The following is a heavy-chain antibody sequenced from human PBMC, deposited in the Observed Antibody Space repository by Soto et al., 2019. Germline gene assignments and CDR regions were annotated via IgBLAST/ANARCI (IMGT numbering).Heavy chain of an antibody. Sequence: QVQLVESGGGVVQPGRSLRLSCAASGFTFSSYGMHWVRQAPGKGLEWVAVIWYDGSNKYYADSVKGRFTISRDNSKNTLYLQMNSLRAEDTAVYYCARDLNYYDSSGYYHFDYWGQGTLVTVSS. CDR2: IWYDGSNK. J-gene: IGHJ4*02. D-gene: IGHD3-22*01. CDR3: ARDLNYYDSSGYYHFDY. CDR1: GFTFSSYG. V-gene: IGHV3-33*01.